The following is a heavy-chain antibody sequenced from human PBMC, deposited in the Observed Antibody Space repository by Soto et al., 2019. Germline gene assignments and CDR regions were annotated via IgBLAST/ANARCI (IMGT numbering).Heavy chain of an antibody. J-gene: IGHJ5*02. CDR3: ATDESNLLDP. CDR2: ISAYNGNT. D-gene: IGHD1-1*01. V-gene: IGHV1-18*01. CDR1: GYTFISYA. Sequence: QVQLVRSGAEVKKPGASVRVSCKASGYTFISYAVNWVRQAPGQGLEWMGRISAYNGNTNYAQKFQGRVTMTTDTSTSTAWMELRILRSDDTAVYYCATDESNLLDPWGQGTLVTVSS.